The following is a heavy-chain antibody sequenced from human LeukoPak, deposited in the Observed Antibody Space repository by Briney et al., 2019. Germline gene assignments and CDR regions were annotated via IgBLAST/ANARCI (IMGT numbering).Heavy chain of an antibody. J-gene: IGHJ6*03. V-gene: IGHV3-48*01. CDR2: ISSSSATI. CDR1: GFSLSAYY. CDR3: ARDRHVPGLYYYYMDV. Sequence: PGGSLRLSCEGSGFSLSAYYMNWVRQAPGKGLESVSYISSSSATIFYADSVKGRFTISRDNAKNSLYLQMNSLRPEDTAVYFCARDRHVPGLYYYYMDVWGKGTTVTVSS. D-gene: IGHD6-6*01.